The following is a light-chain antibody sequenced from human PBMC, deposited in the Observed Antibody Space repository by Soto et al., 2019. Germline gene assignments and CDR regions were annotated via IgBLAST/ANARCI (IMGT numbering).Light chain of an antibody. CDR3: SSYTGSSTYV. CDR2: EVS. CDR1: SSDVGDYNY. Sequence: QSVLTQPASVSGSPGQSITISCTGTSSDVGDYNYVSWYQQHPGKAPKLMIYEVSNRPSGVSNRFSGSMSCNTASLTISGLQAEDEADYYCSSYTGSSTYVFGTGTKVTVL. V-gene: IGLV2-14*01. J-gene: IGLJ1*01.